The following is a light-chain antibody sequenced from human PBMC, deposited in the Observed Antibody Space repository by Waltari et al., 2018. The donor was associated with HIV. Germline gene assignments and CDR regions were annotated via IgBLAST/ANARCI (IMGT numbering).Light chain of an antibody. Sequence: SFELTQPSSVSVSPGQTARINCSGELLGKKYARWFQQKPGQAPLLVIYKDSERPSGIPERFSGSNSGTTVTLTISGAQVEDEADYYCYSAADNNISFFGGGTKLTVL. J-gene: IGLJ2*01. CDR3: YSAADNNISF. CDR2: KDS. V-gene: IGLV3-27*01. CDR1: LLGKKY.